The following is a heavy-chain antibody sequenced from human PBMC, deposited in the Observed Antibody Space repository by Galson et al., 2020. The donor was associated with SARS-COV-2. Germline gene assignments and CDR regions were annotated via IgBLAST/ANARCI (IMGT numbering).Heavy chain of an antibody. V-gene: IGHV3-74*01. Sequence: GGSLRLSCAASGFTFSSYWMHWVRQAPGKGLVWVSRINRDGTSTSYADSVKGVFTIARDNAKNTLYLQMNSLRAEDTAVYYCARETSIAAHSIDYWGQGTLVTVSS. D-gene: IGHD6-6*01. J-gene: IGHJ4*02. CDR1: GFTFSSYW. CDR3: ARETSIAAHSIDY. CDR2: INRDGTST.